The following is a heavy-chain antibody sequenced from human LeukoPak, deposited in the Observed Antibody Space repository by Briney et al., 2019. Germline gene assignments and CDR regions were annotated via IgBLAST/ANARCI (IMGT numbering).Heavy chain of an antibody. CDR2: INQDGSEK. CDR1: GFTFSSYG. J-gene: IGHJ3*02. V-gene: IGHV3-7*01. Sequence: GGSLRLSCAASGFTFSSYGMHWVRQAPGKGLEWVANINQDGSEKNYVDSVKGRFTVSRDNAKNSLYLQMNSLRVEDTAVYYCARNAYDMWGQGTMVTVSS. CDR3: ARNAYDM.